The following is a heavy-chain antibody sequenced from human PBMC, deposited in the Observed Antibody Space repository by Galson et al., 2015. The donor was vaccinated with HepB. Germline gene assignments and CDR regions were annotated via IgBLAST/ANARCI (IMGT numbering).Heavy chain of an antibody. Sequence: SLRLSCAASGFTFSSYSMNWVRKAPGKGLEWVSYISSSSSTIYYTDSVKGRFTISTDNAKNSLYLQMNSLRDEETAVYYCARDTIRVGDIVLMVYATVGGMDVWGQGTTVTVSS. CDR1: GFTFSSYS. CDR3: ARDTIRVGDIVLMVYATVGGMDV. J-gene: IGHJ6*02. V-gene: IGHV3-48*02. CDR2: ISSSSSTI. D-gene: IGHD2-8*01.